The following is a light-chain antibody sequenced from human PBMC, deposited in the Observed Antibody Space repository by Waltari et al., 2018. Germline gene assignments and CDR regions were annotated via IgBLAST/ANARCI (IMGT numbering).Light chain of an antibody. J-gene: IGKJ4*01. V-gene: IGKV1-39*01. CDR2: GAS. CDR3: QQSYSTPLT. CDR1: QYIDNN. Sequence: DIQMTQSPSSLSASVGDRVPITCRASQYIDNNLNWYQQKPGTAPNLLIYGASSLQSGVPSRFSGSGSGTEFTLTISTLQPEDFATYYCQQSYSTPLTFGGGTKV.